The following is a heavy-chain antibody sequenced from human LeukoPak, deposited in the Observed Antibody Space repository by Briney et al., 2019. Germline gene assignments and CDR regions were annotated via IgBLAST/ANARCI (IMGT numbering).Heavy chain of an antibody. CDR3: ARDLGCGGDCYSFDY. Sequence: ASVKVSCKASGFTFTSHDYNWVRQAPGQGLEWMGIINPSGGSTSYAQKFQGRVTMTRDTSTSTVYMELSSLRSEDTAVYYCARDLGCGGDCYSFDYWGQGTLVTVSS. V-gene: IGHV1-46*01. CDR2: INPSGGST. CDR1: GFTFTSHD. J-gene: IGHJ4*02. D-gene: IGHD2-21*02.